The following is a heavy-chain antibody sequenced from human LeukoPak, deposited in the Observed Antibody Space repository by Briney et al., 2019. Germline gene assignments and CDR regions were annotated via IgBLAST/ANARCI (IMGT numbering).Heavy chain of an antibody. CDR1: GFTFRIYG. Sequence: PGGSLRLSCVASGFTFRIYGMNWVRQAPGKGPEWVSYISHTSDSTLYADSVKGRFTMSRDNAKKSLYLQMNSLRAEDSAVYYCARATRNGYDYWGQGTLVTVSS. V-gene: IGHV3-48*01. J-gene: IGHJ4*02. CDR2: ISHTSDST. CDR3: ARATRNGYDY. D-gene: IGHD5-24*01.